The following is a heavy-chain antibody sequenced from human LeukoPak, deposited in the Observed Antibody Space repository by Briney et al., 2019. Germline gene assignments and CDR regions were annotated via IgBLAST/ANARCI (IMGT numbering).Heavy chain of an antibody. Sequence: SVTLSLTCTVSGGSISSRSDYWGWLRQTPGKGLEWIGNLDSSGSTYYKPSLKSRVTISVGTSKNQFSLNLRSVTAADTAIYFCSRSHDYGGLYFYYYMDVWGKGTTVTVSS. V-gene: IGHV4-39*01. CDR2: LDSSGST. CDR3: SRSHDYGGLYFYYYMDV. CDR1: GGSISSRSDY. D-gene: IGHD4-23*01. J-gene: IGHJ6*03.